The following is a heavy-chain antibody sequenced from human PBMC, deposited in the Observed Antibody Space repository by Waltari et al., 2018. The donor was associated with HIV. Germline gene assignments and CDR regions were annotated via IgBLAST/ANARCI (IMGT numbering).Heavy chain of an antibody. D-gene: IGHD1-1*01. J-gene: IGHJ4*02. CDR3: ARDPLVEHRGILDY. CDR2: IKQDGSEK. Sequence: EVQLGESGGGLVQPGGSLRLSCAASGFTFSSYWMSWVRQAPGKVLEWVANIKQDGSEKYYVDSVKGRFTISRDNAKNSLYLQMNSLRAEDTAVYYCARDPLVEHRGILDYWGQGTLVTVSS. V-gene: IGHV3-7*01. CDR1: GFTFSSYW.